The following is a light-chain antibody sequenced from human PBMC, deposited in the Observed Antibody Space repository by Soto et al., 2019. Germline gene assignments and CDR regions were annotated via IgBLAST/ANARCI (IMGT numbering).Light chain of an antibody. Sequence: DFVMTQAPDSLAVSLGERATINCKSSQSVLYNSNNKNHLGWFQQKPGQAPRLLIYDISLRGTGIPTRFSGSGSGTEFTLTISSLQSEDFAVYYCQQYNSWPLTFGGGTKVEFK. CDR3: QQYNSWPLT. CDR2: DIS. J-gene: IGKJ4*01. CDR1: QSVLYNSNNKNH. V-gene: IGKV4-1*01.